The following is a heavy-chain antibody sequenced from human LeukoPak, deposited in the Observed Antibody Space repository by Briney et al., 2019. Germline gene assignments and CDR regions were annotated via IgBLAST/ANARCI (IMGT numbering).Heavy chain of an antibody. J-gene: IGHJ4*02. D-gene: IGHD4-17*01. CDR2: IYSGGST. CDR3: ASLSYGDYDFDY. V-gene: IGHV3-66*01. Sequence: PGGSLRLSCAASGFTVSSSYMSWVRQAPGKGLEWVSVIYSGGSTYYADSVKGRFTISRDNSKNTLYLQMNSLRAEDTAVYYCASLSYGDYDFDYWGQGTLVTVSS. CDR1: GFTVSSSY.